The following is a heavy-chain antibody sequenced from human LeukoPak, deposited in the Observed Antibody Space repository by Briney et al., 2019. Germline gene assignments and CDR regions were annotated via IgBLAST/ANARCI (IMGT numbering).Heavy chain of an antibody. CDR3: ARSRSGSVAGTSDY. CDR2: VSTDGDT. CDR1: GFPFSRYA. Sequence: GALGLSFAASGFPFSRYAMSWGRPAPGKGVEWVSSVSTDGDTYYTDSVKGRFTISRDVSRNTLFLQMISLRAEDTALYYCARSRSGSVAGTSDYWGQGTLVIVSS. D-gene: IGHD6-19*01. J-gene: IGHJ4*02. V-gene: IGHV3-23*01.